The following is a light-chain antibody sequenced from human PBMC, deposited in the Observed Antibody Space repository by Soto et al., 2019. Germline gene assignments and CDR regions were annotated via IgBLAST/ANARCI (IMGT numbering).Light chain of an antibody. V-gene: IGKV3-11*01. J-gene: IGKJ5*01. Sequence: EVVLTQSPVTLSLSPWERATLSCRASQSFRGLLAWYQQKPGQAPRLLIYDAYNRATGIPPRFSGSGSGTDFTLTISSLEPEDSAVYYCQQRHMWPITCGQGTRLEI. CDR1: QSFRGL. CDR2: DAY. CDR3: QQRHMWPIT.